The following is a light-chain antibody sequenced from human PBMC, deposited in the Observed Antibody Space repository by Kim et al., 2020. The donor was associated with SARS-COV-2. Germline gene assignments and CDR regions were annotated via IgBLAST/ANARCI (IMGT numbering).Light chain of an antibody. V-gene: IGLV2-14*03. CDR2: DVN. CDR1: Y. J-gene: IGLJ2*01. Sequence: YVSWYQQHPGKAPKLIIYDVNKRPSGVSSHFSGSKSGDSASLTISGLQAEDEADYYCSSFTTSSPYVVFGGGTQLTVL. CDR3: SSFTTSSPYVV.